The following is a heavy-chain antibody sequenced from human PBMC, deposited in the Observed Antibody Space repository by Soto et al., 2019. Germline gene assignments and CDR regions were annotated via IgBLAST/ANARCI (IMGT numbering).Heavy chain of an antibody. CDR1: GFTFSSYW. CDR2: INTDGSGT. D-gene: IGHD3-22*01. J-gene: IGHJ4*02. V-gene: IGHV3-74*01. Sequence: GGSLRLSCAASGFTFSSYWMHWVRQAPGTGLIWVSRINTDGSGTTYADSVRGRFTISRDNAKNTVYLQMNSLRAEDTAVYYCARTGYYYDNKGYDFDYWGQGTLVTVSS. CDR3: ARTGYYYDNKGYDFDY.